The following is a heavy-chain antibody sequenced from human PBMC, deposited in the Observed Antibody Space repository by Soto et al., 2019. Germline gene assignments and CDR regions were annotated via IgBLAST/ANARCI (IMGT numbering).Heavy chain of an antibody. V-gene: IGHV4-59*13. CDR3: ARGVYDYWSGYYEGAGLDV. Sequence: QVPLQESGPGLVKPSETLSLTCTVSGDAMSPFYWNWIRQSPGKGLEWIGYIYYSGNTNYNPSLKSRVAIAVDTSKNHFSLKRSSVTAADPAVYYWARGVYDYWSGYYEGAGLDVWGPGTTVTVSS. D-gene: IGHD3-3*01. CDR2: IYYSGNT. J-gene: IGHJ6*02. CDR1: GDAMSPFY.